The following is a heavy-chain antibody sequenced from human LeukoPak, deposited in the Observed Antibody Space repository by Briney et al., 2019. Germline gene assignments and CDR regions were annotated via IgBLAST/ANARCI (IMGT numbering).Heavy chain of an antibody. CDR1: GDSVSSSNYY. CDR2: INHSGST. J-gene: IGHJ5*02. V-gene: IGHV4-39*01. CDR3: ARHYGP. D-gene: IGHD3-10*01. Sequence: SETLSLTCTVFGDSVSSSNYYWAWFRQPPGKGLEWIGEINHSGSTNYNPSLKSRVTISVDTSKNQFSLKLSSVTAADTAVYYCARHYGPWGQGTLVTVSS.